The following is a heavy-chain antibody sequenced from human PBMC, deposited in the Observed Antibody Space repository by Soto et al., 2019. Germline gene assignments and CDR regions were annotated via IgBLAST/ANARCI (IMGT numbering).Heavy chain of an antibody. J-gene: IGHJ5*02. V-gene: IGHV3-11*01. CDR1: GFTFSDYY. CDR2: ISSSGSTI. Sequence: GGSLRLSCAASGFTFSDYYMSWIRQAPGKGLEWVSYISSSGSTIYYADSVKGRFTISRDNAKNSLYLQMNSLRAEDTAVYYCARDYWCSGGSCYSRGGYWFDPWGQGTLVTVSS. D-gene: IGHD2-15*01. CDR3: ARDYWCSGGSCYSRGGYWFDP.